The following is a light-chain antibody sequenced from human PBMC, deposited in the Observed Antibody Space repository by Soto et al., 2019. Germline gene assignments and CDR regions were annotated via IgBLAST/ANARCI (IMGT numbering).Light chain of an antibody. Sequence: HSVLTRPPSASGTPGQRVTITCSGSSSNIGRNSVNWYQHLPGTAPKLLTHGNNHRPSGVPDRFSGSKSGTSASLAISGLQPEDEADYCCAAWDDSLNEYVFGDGTKLTVL. CDR2: GNN. CDR1: SSNIGRNS. V-gene: IGLV1-44*01. CDR3: AAWDDSLNEYV. J-gene: IGLJ1*01.